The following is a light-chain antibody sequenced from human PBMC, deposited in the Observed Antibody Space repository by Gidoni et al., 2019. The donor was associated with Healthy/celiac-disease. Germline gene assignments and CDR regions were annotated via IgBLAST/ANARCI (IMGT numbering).Light chain of an antibody. CDR1: QSISSW. Sequence: DIQMTQSPSTLSASAGDRVTITCWATQSISSWLAWYQQQPGKAPKLLIYDASSLESGVPSRFSGSGSGTEFTLTISSLQPDDFATYYCQQYNSYSPWTFGQGTKVEIK. J-gene: IGKJ1*01. CDR2: DAS. CDR3: QQYNSYSPWT. V-gene: IGKV1-5*01.